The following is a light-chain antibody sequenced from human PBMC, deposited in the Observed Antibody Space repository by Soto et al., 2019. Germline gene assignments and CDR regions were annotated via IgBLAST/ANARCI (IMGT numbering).Light chain of an antibody. Sequence: DIVMTQTPLSLSVTPGQPASISCKSSQRLVFSDGKTYLSWYLEKPGQPPQLLFYAVSNRLSGVPDRFSGSGSGTDFTLKISRVEAEDVGVYYCSQSIQLPYTVGQGTKPEI. V-gene: IGKV2D-29*01. CDR1: QRLVFSDGKTY. J-gene: IGKJ2*01. CDR3: SQSIQLPYT. CDR2: AVS.